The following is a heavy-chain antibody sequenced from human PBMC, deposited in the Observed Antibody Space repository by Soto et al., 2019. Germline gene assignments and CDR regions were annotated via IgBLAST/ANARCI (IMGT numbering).Heavy chain of an antibody. CDR2: IYYSGST. D-gene: IGHD3-16*01. CDR1: GGSVSSGGYY. J-gene: IGHJ4*02. Sequence: QVQLQESGPGLVKPSQTLSLTCTVSGGSVSSGGYYWSWIRQHPGKGLEWIGYIYYSGSTYYNPSLKSRVTISIDTSKNRYSLKLSSVTAADTAVYYCERDNLHLGFDYWGQGTVVTVSS. CDR3: ERDNLHLGFDY. V-gene: IGHV4-31*03.